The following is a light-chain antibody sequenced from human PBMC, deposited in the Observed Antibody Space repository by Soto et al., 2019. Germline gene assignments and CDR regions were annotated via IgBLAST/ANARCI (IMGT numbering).Light chain of an antibody. Sequence: ELVLTQSPGTLSLSPGERATLSCRASQSVSSSYLAWYQQKPGQAPRLLIYGASSRVTGIPDRFSGSGSGTDFSLTISSLEPEDFAVYYCQQYVSSHTFGGGTQVEFK. CDR2: GAS. CDR3: QQYVSSHT. J-gene: IGKJ4*01. CDR1: QSVSSSY. V-gene: IGKV3-20*01.